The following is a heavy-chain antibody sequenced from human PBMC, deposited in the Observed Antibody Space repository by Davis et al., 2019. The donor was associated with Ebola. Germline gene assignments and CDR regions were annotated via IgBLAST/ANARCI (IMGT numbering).Heavy chain of an antibody. V-gene: IGHV3-33*05. J-gene: IGHJ2*01. CDR1: GFTFSSFG. D-gene: IGHD4-17*01. CDR2: MSSDGNNK. CDR3: ARHVYGDFWYFDL. Sequence: GGSLRLSCAASGFTFSSFGFHWVRQAPGKGLEWVALMSSDGNNKYYADSVKGRFTISRDNSKNTVYLQTNSLRAEDTAVYYCARHVYGDFWYFDLWGRGTRVTVSS.